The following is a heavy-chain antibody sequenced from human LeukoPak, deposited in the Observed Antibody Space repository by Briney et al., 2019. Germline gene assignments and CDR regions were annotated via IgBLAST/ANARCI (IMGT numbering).Heavy chain of an antibody. J-gene: IGHJ6*02. V-gene: IGHV4-34*01. Sequence: LETLSLTCAVYGGSFSGYYWSWIRQPPGKGLEWIGEINHSGSTNYNPSLKSRVTISVDTSKNQFSLKLSSVTAADTAVYYCARGPLNYDILTGYYFPLPYGMDVWGQGTTVTVSS. D-gene: IGHD3-9*01. CDR1: GGSFSGYY. CDR2: INHSGST. CDR3: ARGPLNYDILTGYYFPLPYGMDV.